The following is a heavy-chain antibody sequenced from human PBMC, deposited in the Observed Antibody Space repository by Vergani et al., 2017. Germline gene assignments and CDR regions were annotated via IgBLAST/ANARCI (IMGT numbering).Heavy chain of an antibody. Sequence: EVELVESGGGLVQPGGSLRLSCAASGFTFNEYWMHWARQVPGKGLVWVSGMNGDGDTISYADSVKGRFTISRDNAKNTLFLQMNSLRAEDTAIYYCVREGSYCGSTTCRNPSYVYYYHMDVWGEGTTVTGSS. CDR1: GFTFNEYW. CDR2: MNGDGDTI. CDR3: VREGSYCGSTTCRNPSYVYYYHMDV. J-gene: IGHJ6*03. D-gene: IGHD2-21*01. V-gene: IGHV3-74*01.